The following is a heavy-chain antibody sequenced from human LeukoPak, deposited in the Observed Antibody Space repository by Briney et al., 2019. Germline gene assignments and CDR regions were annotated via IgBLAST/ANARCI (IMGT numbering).Heavy chain of an antibody. D-gene: IGHD6-13*01. CDR1: GHTFTDYY. CDR2: IHPASGAT. Sequence: ASVKVSCKASGHTFTDYYMHWVRQAPGQGLEWMGWIHPASGATKYAQIFQGRVTVTRDTSISTAYMELTRLRSDDTAVYYCARDQTAATGIFDYWGQGTLVTVSS. CDR3: ARDQTAATGIFDY. V-gene: IGHV1-2*02. J-gene: IGHJ4*02.